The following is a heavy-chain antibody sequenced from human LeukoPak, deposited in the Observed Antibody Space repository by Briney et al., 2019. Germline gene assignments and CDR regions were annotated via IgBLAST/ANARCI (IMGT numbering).Heavy chain of an antibody. V-gene: IGHV6-1*01. CDR2: TYYRSKWDN. CDR1: GDSVSSNSAA. CDR3: AAAPTGKGAFDI. D-gene: IGHD3-10*01. J-gene: IGHJ3*02. Sequence: SQTLSLTCGISGDSVSSNSAAWHWIRQSPSRGLEWLGRTYYRSKWDNDYAVSVKSRITINPDTSKNQFSLHLNSVTLEDTAVYYCAAAPTGKGAFDIWGQGTMVTVSS.